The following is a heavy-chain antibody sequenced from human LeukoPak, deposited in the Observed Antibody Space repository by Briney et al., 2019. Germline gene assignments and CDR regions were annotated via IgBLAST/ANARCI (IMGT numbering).Heavy chain of an antibody. CDR2: INHSGST. J-gene: IGHJ4*02. D-gene: IGHD5-12*01. Sequence: PSETLSLTCAVYGGSFSGYYWSWIRQPPGKGLEWIGEINHSGSTNYNPSFKSRVTISVDTSKNQFSLKLSSVTAADTAVYYCARRGGVATLRYWGQGTLVTVSS. CDR1: GGSFSGYY. V-gene: IGHV4-34*01. CDR3: ARRGGVATLRY.